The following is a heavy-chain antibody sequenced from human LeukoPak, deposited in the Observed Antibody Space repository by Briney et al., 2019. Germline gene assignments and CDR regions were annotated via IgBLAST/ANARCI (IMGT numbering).Heavy chain of an antibody. Sequence: SETLSLTCAVYGGSFSGYYWSWIRQPPGKGLEWIGEINHSGSTNYNSSLKSRVAISVDTSKNQFSLKLSSVTAADTAVYYCARAYSSSWYPILYYFDYWGQGTLVTVSS. CDR2: INHSGST. J-gene: IGHJ4*02. D-gene: IGHD6-13*01. CDR1: GGSFSGYY. V-gene: IGHV4-34*01. CDR3: ARAYSSSWYPILYYFDY.